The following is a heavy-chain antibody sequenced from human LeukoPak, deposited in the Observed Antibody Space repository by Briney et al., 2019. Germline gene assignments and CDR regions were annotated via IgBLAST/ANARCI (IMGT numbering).Heavy chain of an antibody. D-gene: IGHD3-10*01. Sequence: PGGSLRLSCAVSGFTFSSYAMHWVRQAPGKGLEWVAVISYDGSNKYYADSVKGRFTISRDNSKNTLYLQMNSLRAEDTAVYYCARGKTQRGPMDVWGQGTTVTVSS. CDR2: ISYDGSNK. J-gene: IGHJ6*02. V-gene: IGHV3-30*04. CDR3: ARGKTQRGPMDV. CDR1: GFTFSSYA.